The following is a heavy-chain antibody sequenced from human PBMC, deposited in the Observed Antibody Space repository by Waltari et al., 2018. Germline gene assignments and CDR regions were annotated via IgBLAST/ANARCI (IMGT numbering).Heavy chain of an antibody. V-gene: IGHV3-30*02. CDR3: AKDGDFSLPGYDAFDA. J-gene: IGHJ3*01. CDR2: ISYDGSKI. Sequence: QVYLVESGGGVVQPGGSLSLSCLASGLTFTKYGMHWVRQSPGKGLEGVAFISYDGSKIYDADSVKGRFTISRDNANNILYLEMNSRRPEDTSIYYCAKDGDFSLPGYDAFDAWGQGTVVTVSS. D-gene: IGHD4-17*01. CDR1: GLTFTKYG.